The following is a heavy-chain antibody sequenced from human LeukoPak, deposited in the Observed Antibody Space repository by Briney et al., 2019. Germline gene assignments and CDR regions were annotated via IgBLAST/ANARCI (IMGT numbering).Heavy chain of an antibody. Sequence: GGSLRLSCAASGFTFSSYAMSWVRQAPGQGLEWVSGISGSGGSTYYADSVKGRFTISRDNSRNTLYLQMNSPRAEDTAVYYCAILPGYSSGWYEVNYWGQGTLVTVSS. CDR2: ISGSGGST. CDR1: GFTFSSYA. V-gene: IGHV3-23*01. D-gene: IGHD6-13*01. CDR3: AILPGYSSGWYEVNY. J-gene: IGHJ4*02.